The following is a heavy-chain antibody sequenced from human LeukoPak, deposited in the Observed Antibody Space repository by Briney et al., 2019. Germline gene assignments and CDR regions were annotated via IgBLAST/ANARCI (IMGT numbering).Heavy chain of an antibody. CDR2: INGDGRNI. J-gene: IGHJ6*02. V-gene: IGHV3-74*01. CDR1: GFTFGSYW. D-gene: IGHD3-9*01. Sequence: GGSLRLSCVASGFTFGSYWMHWVRQDPRKGLVWVSRINGDGRNINYADSVRGRFTISRDNAKNTLYLQMNTLRVEDTAVYYCTRDLMDYDVSTGLHHYYMDVWGQGTTVTVSS. CDR3: TRDLMDYDVSTGLHHYYMDV.